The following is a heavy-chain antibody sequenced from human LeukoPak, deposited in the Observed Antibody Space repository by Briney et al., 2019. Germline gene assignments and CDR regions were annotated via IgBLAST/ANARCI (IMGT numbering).Heavy chain of an antibody. V-gene: IGHV3-43*02. Sequence: GGSLRLSCAASGFTFDDYAIHWVRQAPGKGLEWVTLISGDGGNTYYADSVKGRFTLSRDNSKNSLYLQMNSLRSEDTAFYYSAKDKALGYCSAGSCLYLDYWGQGTLVTVSS. CDR2: ISGDGGNT. J-gene: IGHJ4*02. CDR1: GFTFDDYA. CDR3: AKDKALGYCSAGSCLYLDY. D-gene: IGHD2-15*01.